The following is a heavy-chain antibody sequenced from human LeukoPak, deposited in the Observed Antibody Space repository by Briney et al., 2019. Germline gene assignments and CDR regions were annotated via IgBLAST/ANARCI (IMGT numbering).Heavy chain of an antibody. CDR1: GFTFSSSR. J-gene: IGHJ4*02. D-gene: IGHD5-12*01. V-gene: IGHV3-7*03. CDR3: ARENRGPVATMVDY. CDR2: RRHADSEK. Sequence: AGSLTLSCAVSGFTFSSSRISWVCNAQANGLGLECDRRHADSEKYYVGSVTGRFTISRANAKNSLYLQMNSLRAEDTAVYYCARENRGPVATMVDYWGQGTLVTVSS.